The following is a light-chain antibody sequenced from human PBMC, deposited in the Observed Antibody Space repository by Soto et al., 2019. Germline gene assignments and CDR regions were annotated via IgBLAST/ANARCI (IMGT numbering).Light chain of an antibody. V-gene: IGLV1-44*01. CDR1: SSNIGSNT. J-gene: IGLJ3*02. Sequence: QSALTQPPSASGTPGQRVTISCSGSSSNIGSNTVNWYQQLPGTAPKLLIYSNNQRPSGVPDRFSGSKPGTSASLAISGLQSEDEADYYCAAWDDSLNGWVFGGGTKLTVL. CDR2: SNN. CDR3: AAWDDSLNGWV.